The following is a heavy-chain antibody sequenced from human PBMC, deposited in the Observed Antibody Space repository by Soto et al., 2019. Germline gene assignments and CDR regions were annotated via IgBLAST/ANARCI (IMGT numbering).Heavy chain of an antibody. V-gene: IGHV3-30*03. CDR3: ARWGTTGGLDF. CDR1: GFTFRSFV. Sequence: QVQLVESGGGVVQPGTSLRLSCVGSGFTFRSFVIHWVRQAPGKGLEWVALTSYDGSNAYYGDSVKGRFTISRDNSKNTVDLQMDSLRVEDTALHYCARWGTTGGLDFWGQGTLVSVSS. D-gene: IGHD3-16*01. J-gene: IGHJ4*02. CDR2: TSYDGSNA.